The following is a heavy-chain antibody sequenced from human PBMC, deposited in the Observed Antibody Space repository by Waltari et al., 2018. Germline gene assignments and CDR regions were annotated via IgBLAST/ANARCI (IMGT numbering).Heavy chain of an antibody. V-gene: IGHV3-66*02. Sequence: EVQLVASGGGLVQPGGSLRLSCAASGFTVSSNYMSCVRQAPGKGLEWVSVMYSGGSTYYVDSVKGRFTISRDNAKNTLYLQMNSLRAEDTAVYYCARGGGYDILTGYRGMDVWGQGTTVTVSS. J-gene: IGHJ6*02. CDR3: ARGGGYDILTGYRGMDV. D-gene: IGHD3-9*01. CDR2: MYSGGST. CDR1: GFTVSSNY.